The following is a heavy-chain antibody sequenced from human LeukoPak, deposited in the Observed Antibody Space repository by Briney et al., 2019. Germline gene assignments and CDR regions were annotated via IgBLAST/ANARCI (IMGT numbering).Heavy chain of an antibody. CDR3: ARHYFWAIGAFDI. CDR1: GGSISSSSYY. V-gene: IGHV4-39*01. J-gene: IGHJ3*02. D-gene: IGHD2/OR15-2a*01. Sequence: PSETLSLTCTVSGGSISSSSYYWGWIRQPPGKGLESIVSIYYSWSTYYNPSLKSRVTISVDTSKNQFSLKPISVTAADTAVYYCARHYFWAIGAFDIWGQGTMVTVSS. CDR2: IYYSWST.